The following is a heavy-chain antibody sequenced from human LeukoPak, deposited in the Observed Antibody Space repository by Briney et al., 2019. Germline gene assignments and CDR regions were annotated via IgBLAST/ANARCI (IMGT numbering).Heavy chain of an antibody. Sequence: ASVKVSCKASGYTFTSYAMHWVRQAPGQRLEWMGWINAGNGNTKYSQKFQGRVTITRDTSASTAYMELSSLRSEDTAVYYCARDLRGWFGEFTGIFDYWGQGTLVTVSS. V-gene: IGHV1-3*01. J-gene: IGHJ4*02. D-gene: IGHD3-10*01. CDR2: INAGNGNT. CDR1: GYTFTSYA. CDR3: ARDLRGWFGEFTGIFDY.